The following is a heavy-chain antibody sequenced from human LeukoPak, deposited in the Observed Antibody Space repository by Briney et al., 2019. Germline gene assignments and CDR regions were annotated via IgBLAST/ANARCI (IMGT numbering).Heavy chain of an antibody. D-gene: IGHD4-11*01. CDR3: ARNEGDYSFDY. V-gene: IGHV3-21*01. J-gene: IGHJ4*02. Sequence: GGSLRLSCAASGFTFSSYSMNWVRQAPGKGLEWVSSISSSSSYIYYADSVKGRFTISRDNAKNSLYLQMNSLRAKDTAVYYCARNEGDYSFDYWGQGTLVTVSS. CDR2: ISSSSSYI. CDR1: GFTFSSYS.